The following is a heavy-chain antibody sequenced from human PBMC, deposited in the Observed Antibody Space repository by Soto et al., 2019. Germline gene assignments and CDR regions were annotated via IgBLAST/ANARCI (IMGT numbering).Heavy chain of an antibody. CDR3: ASRHSSPYFEY. Sequence: SETLSLTCTVSGDSISAYSWSWVRQPPGKGLEWIGNIYYNGSTNYNPSLKSRVTISVDTSKNQFSLKLNSVTAADTAVYFCASRHSSPYFEYWGQGTRVTVSS. D-gene: IGHD6-13*01. CDR1: GDSISAYS. J-gene: IGHJ4*02. V-gene: IGHV4-59*08. CDR2: IYYNGST.